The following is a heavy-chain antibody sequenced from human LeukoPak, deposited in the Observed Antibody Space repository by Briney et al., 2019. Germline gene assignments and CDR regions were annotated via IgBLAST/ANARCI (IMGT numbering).Heavy chain of an antibody. CDR1: GFTFSGSA. Sequence: PGGSLRLSCAASGFTFSGSAMHWVRQASGKGLEWVGRIRNKANSYATAYAASAKGRFTISRDDSKNTAYLQMNSLKTEDTAVYYCTTFLDVWGKGTTVTVSS. V-gene: IGHV3-73*01. D-gene: IGHD2/OR15-2a*01. J-gene: IGHJ6*04. CDR3: TTFLDV. CDR2: IRNKANSYAT.